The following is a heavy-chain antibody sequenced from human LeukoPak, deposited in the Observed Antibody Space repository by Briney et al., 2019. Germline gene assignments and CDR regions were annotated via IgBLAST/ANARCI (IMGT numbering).Heavy chain of an antibody. J-gene: IGHJ4*02. V-gene: IGHV6-1*01. Sequence: SQTLSLTCAISGDSVSSNGASWTWIRQSPSRGLEWLGRTYYRSKWYNDYAVSVKGRTSINPDTSKNQFSLQLNSVTPEDTAVYYCARETDFGVVTNWGQGTLVTVSS. D-gene: IGHD3-3*01. CDR3: ARETDFGVVTN. CDR1: GDSVSSNGAS. CDR2: TYYRSKWYN.